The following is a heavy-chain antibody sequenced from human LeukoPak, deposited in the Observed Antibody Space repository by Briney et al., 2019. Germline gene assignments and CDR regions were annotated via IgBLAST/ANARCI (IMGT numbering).Heavy chain of an antibody. J-gene: IGHJ6*02. D-gene: IGHD3-16*01. CDR1: GGSFSGYY. CDR2: INHSGST. V-gene: IGHV4-34*01. CDR3: ARLPRLRLGSLNAYYYYGMDV. Sequence: PSETLSLTCVVYGGSFSGYYWSWIRQPPGKGLEWIGEINHSGSTNYNPSLKSRVTISVDTSKNQFSLKLSSVTAADTAVYYCARLPRLRLGSLNAYYYYGMDVWGQGTTVTVSS.